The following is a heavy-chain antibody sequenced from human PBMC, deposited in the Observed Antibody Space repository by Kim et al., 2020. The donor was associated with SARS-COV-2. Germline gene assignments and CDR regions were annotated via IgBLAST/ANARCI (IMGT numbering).Heavy chain of an antibody. CDR3: ARPSSSHFDF. J-gene: IGHJ4*02. CDR1: GFIFRNFG. CDR2: ISNDGATA. D-gene: IGHD3-10*01. Sequence: GGSLRLSCAASGFIFRNFGLHWVRQAPGKGLEWVAFISNDGATAIYADSVRGRFTISRDYSENKVYLQMDSLSAGDTAVYYCARPSSSHFDFWCRGTLVSRTS. V-gene: IGHV3-33*05.